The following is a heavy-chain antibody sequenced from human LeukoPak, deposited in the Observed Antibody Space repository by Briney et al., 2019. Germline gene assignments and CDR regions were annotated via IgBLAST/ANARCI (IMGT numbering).Heavy chain of an antibody. V-gene: IGHV4-4*07. D-gene: IGHD2-2*01. Sequence: PSETLSLTCTVSGGSISSYYWSWIRQPAGKGLEWIGRIYTSGSTNYNPSLKSRVTMSVDTSKNQFSLKLSSVTAVDTAVYYCARVRTDCSSTSCFNHYYYYYYMDVWGKGTTVTVSS. CDR1: GGSISSYY. CDR2: IYTSGST. CDR3: ARVRTDCSSTSCFNHYYYYYYMDV. J-gene: IGHJ6*03.